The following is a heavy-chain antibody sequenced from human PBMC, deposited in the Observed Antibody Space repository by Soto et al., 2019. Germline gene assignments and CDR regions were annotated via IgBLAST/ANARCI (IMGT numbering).Heavy chain of an antibody. J-gene: IGHJ4*02. CDR3: ARDDVGYCTDGICYTKPLDY. CDR1: GYTFTKYR. D-gene: IGHD2-8*01. V-gene: IGHV1-18*01. CDR2: ISVYTGDT. Sequence: ASVKVSCKASGYTFTKYRVTWVRQAPGQGLEWVGWISVYTGDTKYAREFQGRVTVTADTSTTTAYLELRSLKSDDTAVYFCARDDVGYCTDGICYTKPLDYWGQGTLVTVSS.